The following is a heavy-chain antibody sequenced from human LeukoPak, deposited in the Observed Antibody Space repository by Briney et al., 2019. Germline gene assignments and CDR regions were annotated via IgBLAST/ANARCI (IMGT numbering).Heavy chain of an antibody. CDR3: AAAHPPPHFLYCSGGSCYHGAFDI. CDR2: INHSGST. J-gene: IGHJ3*02. D-gene: IGHD2-15*01. Sequence: PSETLSLTCAVYGGSFSGYYWSWIRQPPGKGLEWIGEINHSGSTNYNPSLKSRVTISVDTSKNQFSLKLSSVTAADTAVYYCAAAHPPPHFLYCSGGSCYHGAFDIWGQGIMVTVSS. CDR1: GGSFSGYY. V-gene: IGHV4-34*01.